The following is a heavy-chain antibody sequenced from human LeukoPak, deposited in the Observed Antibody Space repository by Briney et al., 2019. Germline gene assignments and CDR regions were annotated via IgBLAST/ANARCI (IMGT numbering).Heavy chain of an antibody. J-gene: IGHJ3*02. V-gene: IGHV1-69*05. CDR1: GGTFSSYA. CDR3: ARDPRAYCGGDCYPDAFDI. CDR2: IIPIFGTA. Sequence: SVKVSCKASGGTFSSYAISWVRQAPGQVLEWMGGIIPIFGTANYAQKFQGRVTITTDESTSTAYMELSSLRSEDTAVYYCARDPRAYCGGDCYPDAFDIWGQGTMVTVSS. D-gene: IGHD2-21*02.